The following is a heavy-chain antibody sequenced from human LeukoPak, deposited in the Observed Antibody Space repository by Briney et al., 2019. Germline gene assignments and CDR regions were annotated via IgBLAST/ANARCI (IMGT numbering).Heavy chain of an antibody. CDR3: ARSPLGHDYDSSDDYFDY. D-gene: IGHD3-22*01. V-gene: IGHV4-31*03. CDR1: GGSISSGGYY. Sequence: PSETLSLTCTVSGGSISSGGYYWSWIRQHPGKGLEWIGYIYYSGSTYYNPSLKSRVTISVDTSKNQYSLKLSSVTAADTAVYYCARSPLGHDYDSSDDYFDYWGQGTLVTVSS. CDR2: IYYSGST. J-gene: IGHJ4*02.